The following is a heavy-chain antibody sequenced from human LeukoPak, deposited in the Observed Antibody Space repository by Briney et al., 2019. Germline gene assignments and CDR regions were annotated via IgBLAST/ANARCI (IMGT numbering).Heavy chain of an antibody. J-gene: IGHJ4*02. Sequence: GASVKVSCKASGYTFTGYYMHWVRQAPGQGLEWMGWINPNSGGTNYAQKFQGRVTMTRDTSISTAYMELSRLRSDDTAVYYCARASGGLVRGVALSWVWPYWGQGTLVTVSS. CDR1: GYTFTGYY. CDR3: ARASGGLVRGVALSWVWPY. V-gene: IGHV1-2*02. D-gene: IGHD3-10*01. CDR2: INPNSGGT.